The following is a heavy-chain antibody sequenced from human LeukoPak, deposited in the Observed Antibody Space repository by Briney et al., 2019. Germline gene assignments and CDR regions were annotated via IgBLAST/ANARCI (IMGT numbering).Heavy chain of an antibody. D-gene: IGHD3-16*01. CDR1: GYPVSSCG. Sequence: ASVKVSCKTFGYPVSSCGINWVRQAPGQGLEGMGWISGYNGDTNYAQKFQGRVTMTTDTSTNTAYMDLRRLRSDDTAVYYCARNWGAGHPINFDYWGQGTLVTVSS. CDR3: ARNWGAGHPINFDY. CDR2: ISGYNGDT. J-gene: IGHJ4*02. V-gene: IGHV1-18*01.